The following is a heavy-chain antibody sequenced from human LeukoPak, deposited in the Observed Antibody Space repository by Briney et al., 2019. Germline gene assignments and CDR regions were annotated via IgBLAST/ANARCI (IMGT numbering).Heavy chain of an antibody. D-gene: IGHD3-16*02. CDR3: AGDKDYDYIWGSYRPDDFDP. J-gene: IGHJ5*02. Sequence: GGSLRLSCAASGFTFSSYTMNWVRQAPGKGLEWVSSISSSSSYIYYADSMKGRFTISRDNAKNSLYLQMNSLRAEDTAVYYCAGDKDYDYIWGSYRPDDFDPWGQGTLVTVSS. CDR1: GFTFSSYT. V-gene: IGHV3-21*01. CDR2: ISSSSSYI.